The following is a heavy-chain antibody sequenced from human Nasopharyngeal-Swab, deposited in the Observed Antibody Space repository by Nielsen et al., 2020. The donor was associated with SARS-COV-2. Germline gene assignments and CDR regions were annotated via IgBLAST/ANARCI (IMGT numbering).Heavy chain of an antibody. CDR3: VKHQGSSSDQ. Sequence: GGSLRLSCSASGFTFSIYAMHWVRQAPGKGLEYASTINDNEDRLYYADSVRGRFTISRDNAKNTLYLQMNSLRVEDTAVYYCVKHQGSSSDQWGQGTLVTVSS. V-gene: IGHV3-64D*06. J-gene: IGHJ4*02. CDR2: INDNEDRL. CDR1: GFTFSIYA.